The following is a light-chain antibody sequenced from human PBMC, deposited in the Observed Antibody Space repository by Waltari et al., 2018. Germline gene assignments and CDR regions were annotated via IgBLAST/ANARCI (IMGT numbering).Light chain of an antibody. CDR3: QQLAS. J-gene: IGKJ4*01. CDR2: GAS. CDR1: QSVSSVY. V-gene: IGKV3-20*01. Sequence: EIVLTQSPGTLSLSPGERATLSCRASQSVSSVYLAWYQQKPGQAPRLLIYGASTRATGIPDRCSGSGSGTDFTLTISRLEPEDFAVYYCQQLASFGGGTKVEIK.